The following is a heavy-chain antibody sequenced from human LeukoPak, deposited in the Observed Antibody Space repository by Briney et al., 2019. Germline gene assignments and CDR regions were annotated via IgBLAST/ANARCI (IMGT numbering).Heavy chain of an antibody. Sequence: GGSLRLSCSASGFPFSGHAMHWVRQAPGKGLHYVSGVSADGDYPYYEDSVRDRVTISRDNSKNTLYLEMSSLRAEDTAFYYCVRDVDYYNSGNYLGYFDYWGQGIPVTLSS. J-gene: IGHJ4*02. V-gene: IGHV3-64D*06. CDR2: VSADGDYP. CDR3: VRDVDYYNSGNYLGYFDY. CDR1: GFPFSGHA. D-gene: IGHD3-22*01.